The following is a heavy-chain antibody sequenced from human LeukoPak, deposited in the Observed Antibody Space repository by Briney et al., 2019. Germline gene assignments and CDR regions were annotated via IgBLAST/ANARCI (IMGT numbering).Heavy chain of an antibody. Sequence: SETLSLTCTVSGGSISSGGYYWSWIRQHPGKGLEWIGYIYYSGSTYYNPSLESRVTISVDTSKNQFSLKLSSVTAADTAVYYCARAVVGASFDYWGQGTLVTVSS. CDR1: GGSISSGGYY. CDR3: ARAVVGASFDY. CDR2: IYYSGST. J-gene: IGHJ4*02. D-gene: IGHD2-15*01. V-gene: IGHV4-31*03.